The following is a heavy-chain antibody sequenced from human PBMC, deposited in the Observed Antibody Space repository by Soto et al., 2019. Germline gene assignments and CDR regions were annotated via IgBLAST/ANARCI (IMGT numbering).Heavy chain of an antibody. CDR3: ARGRDSSSSGRRYYYYYMDV. J-gene: IGHJ6*03. D-gene: IGHD6-6*01. CDR2: INAGNGNT. Sequence: ASVKVSCKASGYTFTSYDMNWVRQAPGQRLERMGWINAGNGNTKYSQKFQGRVTITRDTSASTAYMELSSLRSEDTAVYYCARGRDSSSSGRRYYYYYMDVWGKGTTVTVSS. CDR1: GYTFTSYD. V-gene: IGHV1-3*01.